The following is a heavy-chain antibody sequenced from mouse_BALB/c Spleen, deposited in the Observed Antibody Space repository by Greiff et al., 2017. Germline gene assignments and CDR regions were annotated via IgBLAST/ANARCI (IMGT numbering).Heavy chain of an antibody. J-gene: IGHJ2*01. CDR1: GFTFSSFG. Sequence: DVKLVESGGGLVQPGGSRKLSCAASGFTFSSFGMHWVRQAPEKGLEWVAYISSGSSTIYYADTVKGRFTISRDNPKNTLFLQMTSLRSEDTAMYYCARLGGNGGYWGQGTTLTVAA. CDR3: ARLGGNGGY. CDR2: ISSGSSTI. V-gene: IGHV5-17*02. D-gene: IGHD2-1*01.